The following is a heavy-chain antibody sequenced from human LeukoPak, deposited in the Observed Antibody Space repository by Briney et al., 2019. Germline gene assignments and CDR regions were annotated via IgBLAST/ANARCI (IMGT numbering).Heavy chain of an antibody. V-gene: IGHV3-23*01. D-gene: IGHD3-10*01. CDR3: ARGGGLLWLGEFPNCFDT. Sequence: GGSLRLSCAASGSTFSSYAMSWVRQAPGKGLEYVSTISAGGGSTFYADSMKGRSTISRDNSRSTVYLQMNSLRVENTAVYYCARGGGLLWLGEFPNCFDTWGQGTLVTVSS. CDR1: GSTFSSYA. J-gene: IGHJ5*02. CDR2: ISAGGGST.